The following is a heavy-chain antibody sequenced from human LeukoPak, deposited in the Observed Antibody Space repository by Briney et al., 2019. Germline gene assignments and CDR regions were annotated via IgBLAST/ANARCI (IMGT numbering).Heavy chain of an antibody. J-gene: IGHJ1*01. V-gene: IGHV3-11*06. D-gene: IGHD3-10*01. CDR1: GLTFSDYY. CDR3: ARGVGVREPWGC. Sequence: PGGSLRLSCAASGLTFSDYYMSWNRQAPGKGLEWVSYISSSSSYTNYADSVKGRFTISRDNAKNSLYLQMNSLRAEDTAVYYCARGVGVREPWGCWGQGTQVTVSS. CDR2: ISSSSSYT.